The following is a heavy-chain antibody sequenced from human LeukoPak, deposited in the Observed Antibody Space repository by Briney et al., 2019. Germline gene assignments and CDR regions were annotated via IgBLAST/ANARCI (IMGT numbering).Heavy chain of an antibody. J-gene: IGHJ4*02. V-gene: IGHV3-23*01. D-gene: IGHD6-6*01. Sequence: PGGSLRLSCVASGFSFSSYAMSWVRQAPGKGLEWVSAISGSDGSTYYADSVKGRFTISRDNSNNALYLLMNSLRAEDTAVYYCAKRKGQLGPYFDYWGQGTLVTVSS. CDR2: ISGSDGST. CDR3: AKRKGQLGPYFDY. CDR1: GFSFSSYA.